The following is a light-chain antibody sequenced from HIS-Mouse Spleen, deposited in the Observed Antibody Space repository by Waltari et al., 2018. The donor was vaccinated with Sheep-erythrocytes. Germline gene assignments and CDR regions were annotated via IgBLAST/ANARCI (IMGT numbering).Light chain of an antibody. CDR3: QVWDSSSDHYV. V-gene: IGLV3-21*03. CDR2: DDS. J-gene: IGLJ1*01. CDR1: NIGSKS. Sequence: SYVLTQPPSVSVAPGKTARITCGGNNIGSKSVHWDQQKPGQAPVRVVYDDSDRPSRIPERFSGSNSGNTATLTISRVEAGDEADYYCQVWDSSSDHYVFGTGTKVTVL.